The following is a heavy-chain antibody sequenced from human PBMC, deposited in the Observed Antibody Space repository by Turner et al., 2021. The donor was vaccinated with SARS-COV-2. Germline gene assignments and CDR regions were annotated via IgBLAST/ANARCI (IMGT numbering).Heavy chain of an antibody. CDR2: RLYGGNT. J-gene: IGHJ3*01. CDR1: GGSIRTSGYF. D-gene: IGHD3-10*02. CDR3: ARHDDRGENYVCGFDL. V-gene: IGHV4-39*01. Sequence: QVQLQESGPGLVKPSETLSLICTVSGGSIRTSGYFWAWIRQPPGKEPEWIGIRLYGGNTYYNPALNRRVTLSVDTSDKLFSLSLGSVTAADSAVYYCARHDDRGENYVCGFDLWGQGTMVTVSS.